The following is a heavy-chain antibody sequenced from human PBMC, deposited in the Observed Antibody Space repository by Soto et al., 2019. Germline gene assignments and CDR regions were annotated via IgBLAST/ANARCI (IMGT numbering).Heavy chain of an antibody. CDR2: IRSKAYGGTT. V-gene: IGHV3-49*03. CDR1: GFTFGDYA. J-gene: IGHJ4*02. D-gene: IGHD2-2*01. CDR3: ARLTLGDIVVVPAAIGY. Sequence: EVQLVESGGGLVQPGRSLRLSCTASGFTFGDYAMSWFRQAPGKGPEWVGCIRSKAYGGTTEYAASVKGRLTISRDDSKSIAYLQMNSLKTEDTAVYYCARLTLGDIVVVPAAIGYWGQGTLVTVSS.